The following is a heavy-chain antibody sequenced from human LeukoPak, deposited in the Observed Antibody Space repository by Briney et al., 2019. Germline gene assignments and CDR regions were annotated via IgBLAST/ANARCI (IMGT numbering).Heavy chain of an antibody. CDR2: INPTSGDT. Sequence: ASVKVSCKASGYTFSGYHLHWVRQAPGQGLEWMGWINPTSGDTHSAQRFQGRVTMTRDTSISTAYMELSRLTSDDTAVYFCARDLRGLNDYFAYWGQGTLVTVSS. CDR1: GYTFSGYH. D-gene: IGHD3-10*01. CDR3: ARDLRGLNDYFAY. J-gene: IGHJ4*02. V-gene: IGHV1-2*02.